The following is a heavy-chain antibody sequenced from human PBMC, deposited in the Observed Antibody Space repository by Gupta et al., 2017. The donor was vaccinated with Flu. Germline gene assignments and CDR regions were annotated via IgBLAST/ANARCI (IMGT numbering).Heavy chain of an antibody. V-gene: IGHV1-2*06. D-gene: IGHD2-2*01. J-gene: IGHJ4*02. Sequence: GQGLEWMGRLNPNSGGTKSAQRFQGRVTMTRDTSINTAYMELTRLTSDDTAIYYCARVAYCSTTSCFQPFDHWGQGTLVTVSS. CDR3: ARVAYCSTTSCFQPFDH. CDR2: LNPNSGGT.